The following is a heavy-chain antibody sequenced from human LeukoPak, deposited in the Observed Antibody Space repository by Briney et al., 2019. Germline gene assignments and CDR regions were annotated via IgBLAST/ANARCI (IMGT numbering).Heavy chain of an antibody. CDR3: ARVGPRYYYDSSGYYRNYYMDV. D-gene: IGHD3-22*01. CDR2: VYHSGST. J-gene: IGHJ6*03. V-gene: IGHV4-4*02. Sequence: ASETLSLTCAVSGGSITSSHWWTWVRQAPGQGLEWIGEVYHSGSTNYNPSLKSRVTISVDTSKNQFSLKLSSVTAADTAVYYCARVGPRYYYDSSGYYRNYYMDVWGKGTTVTVSS. CDR1: GGSITSSHW.